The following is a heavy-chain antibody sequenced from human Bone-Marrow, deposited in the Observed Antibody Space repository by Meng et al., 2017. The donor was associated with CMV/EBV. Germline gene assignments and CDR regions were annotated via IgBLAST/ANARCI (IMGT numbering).Heavy chain of an antibody. Sequence: ASVKVSCKASGGTFGSYAITWVRQAPGQGLEWMGWINPNSGGTNYAQKFQGRVTMTRDTSISTAYMELSRLRSDDTAVYYCASLRTSTAALDYWGQGTLVTVSS. CDR2: INPNSGGT. CDR3: ASLRTSTAALDY. CDR1: GGTFGSYA. V-gene: IGHV1-2*02. D-gene: IGHD6-13*01. J-gene: IGHJ4*02.